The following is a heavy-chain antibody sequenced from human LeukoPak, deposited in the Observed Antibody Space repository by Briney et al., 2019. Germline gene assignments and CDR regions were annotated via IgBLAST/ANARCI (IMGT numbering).Heavy chain of an antibody. CDR3: ARGSEWSNGVSDY. CDR1: GFPFSSHW. J-gene: IGHJ4*02. V-gene: IGHV3-7*01. Sequence: PGGSLRLSCAASGFPFSSHWLSWFRQSPGKGLEWVAHINQDGSEKYYVDSVKGRFTISRDNAKNSLYLQMNSLRADDTAVYYCARGSEWSNGVSDYWGQGTLVTVSS. CDR2: INQDGSEK. D-gene: IGHD3-3*01.